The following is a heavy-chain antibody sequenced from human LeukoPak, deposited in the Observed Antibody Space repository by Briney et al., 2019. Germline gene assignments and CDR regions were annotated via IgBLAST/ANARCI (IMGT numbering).Heavy chain of an antibody. CDR2: ISYDGSNK. CDR3: ARGHSSGWFLDY. Sequence: AGGSLRLSCAASGFTFSSYAMHWVRQAPGKGLEWVAVISYDGSNKYYADSVKGRFTISRDNSKNTLYLQMNSLRAEDTAVYYCARGHSSGWFLDYWGQGTLVTVSS. J-gene: IGHJ4*02. D-gene: IGHD6-19*01. CDR1: GFTFSSYA. V-gene: IGHV3-30*04.